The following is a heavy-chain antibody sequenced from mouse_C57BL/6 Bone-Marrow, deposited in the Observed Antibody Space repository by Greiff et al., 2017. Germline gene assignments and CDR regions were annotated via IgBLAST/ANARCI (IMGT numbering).Heavy chain of an antibody. V-gene: IGHV1-81*01. D-gene: IGHD1-1*01. CDR2: IYPRSGNT. J-gene: IGHJ1*03. CDR1: GYTFTSYG. CDR3: ARRENYYGRWYFDV. Sequence: VQLQQSGAELARPGASVKLSCKASGYTFTSYGISWVKQRTGQGLEWIGEIYPRSGNTYYNEKFKGKATLTADKSSSTAYMELRSLTSEDSAVYFCARRENYYGRWYFDVWGTGTTVTVSS.